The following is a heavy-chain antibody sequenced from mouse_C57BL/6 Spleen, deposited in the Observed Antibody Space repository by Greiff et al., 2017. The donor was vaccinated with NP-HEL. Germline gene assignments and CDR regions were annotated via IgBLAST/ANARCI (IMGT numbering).Heavy chain of an antibody. CDR3: AANYVGY. J-gene: IGHJ2*01. Sequence: QVQLKQSGAELARPGASVKLSCKASGYTFTSYGISWVKQRTGQGLEWIGEIYPRSGNTYYNEKFKGKATLTADKSSSTAYMELRSLTSEDSAVYFCAANYVGYWGQGTTLTVSS. CDR2: IYPRSGNT. V-gene: IGHV1-81*01. CDR1: GYTFTSYG.